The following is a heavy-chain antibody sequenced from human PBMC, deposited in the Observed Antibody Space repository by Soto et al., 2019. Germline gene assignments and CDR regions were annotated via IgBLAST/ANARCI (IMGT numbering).Heavy chain of an antibody. CDR1: GGSISSSSYY. CDR2: IYYSGST. D-gene: IGHD5-12*01. V-gene: IGHV4-39*01. J-gene: IGHJ4*02. Sequence: PSETLSLTCTVSGGSISSSSYYWGWIRQPPGKGLEWIGSIYYSGSTYYNPSLKSRVTISVDTSKNQFSLKLSSVTAADTAVYYCARHIIVATISTTFDYWGQGTLVTVSS. CDR3: ARHIIVATISTTFDY.